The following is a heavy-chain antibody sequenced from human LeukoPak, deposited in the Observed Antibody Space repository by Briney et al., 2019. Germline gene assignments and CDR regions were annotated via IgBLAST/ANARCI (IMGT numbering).Heavy chain of an antibody. CDR1: GFTFSSYG. CDR2: IRYDGSNK. V-gene: IGHV3-30*02. Sequence: PGGSLRLSCAASGFTFSSYGMHWVRQAPGKGLEWVAFIRYDGSNKYYADSVKGRFTISRDNSKNTLYLQMNSLRAEDTAVYYCAKVTSSTSFGREYYYYYYMDVWGKGTTVTVSS. D-gene: IGHD2-2*01. CDR3: AKVTSSTSFGREYYYYYYMDV. J-gene: IGHJ6*03.